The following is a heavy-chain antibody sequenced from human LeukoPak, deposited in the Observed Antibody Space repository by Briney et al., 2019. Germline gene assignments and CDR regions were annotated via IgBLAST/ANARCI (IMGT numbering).Heavy chain of an antibody. V-gene: IGHV3-53*01. CDR3: ARLGPYSFDY. J-gene: IGHJ4*02. CDR1: GFTVSSNY. D-gene: IGHD3-16*01. Sequence: PGGSLRLSCAASGFTVSSNYMSWVRQAPGKGLEWASVIYSGGSTYYADSVKGRFTISRDNSKNTLFLQMDSLRAEDTAVYYCARLGPYSFDYWGQGTLVTVSS. CDR2: IYSGGST.